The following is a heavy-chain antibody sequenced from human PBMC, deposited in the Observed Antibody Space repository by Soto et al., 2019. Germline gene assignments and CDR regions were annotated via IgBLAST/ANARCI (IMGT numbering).Heavy chain of an antibody. J-gene: IGHJ3*01. CDR2: ISVRGDYR. V-gene: IGHV3-23*01. CDR3: ANHGGFDF. D-gene: IGHD4-17*01. CDR1: GFTFSSSG. Sequence: EGQLLQSGGGLVQPGESLRVSCAASGFTFSSSGMSWVRQAPGKGLEWVSSISVRGDYRYYADSVKGRFTISRDNSKNTLYLQMNSLTAKDTAVYYCANHGGFDFWGQGTMVAVSS.